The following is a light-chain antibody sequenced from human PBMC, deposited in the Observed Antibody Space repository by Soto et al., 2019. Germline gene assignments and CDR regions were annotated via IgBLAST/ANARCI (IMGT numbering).Light chain of an antibody. CDR3: QSYGGGYLV. Sequence: NFMLTQPHSVSESPGKTVTISCTRSSGSIASTYVQWYQQRPGSAPTTVIYEDNQRPSGVPDRFSGSIDSSSNSASLTISGLKTEDEADYYCQSYGGGYLVFGGGTKLTVL. V-gene: IGLV6-57*04. J-gene: IGLJ3*02. CDR2: EDN. CDR1: SGSIASTY.